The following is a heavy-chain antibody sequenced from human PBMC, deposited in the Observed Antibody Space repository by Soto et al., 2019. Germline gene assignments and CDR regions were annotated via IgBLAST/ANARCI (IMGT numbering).Heavy chain of an antibody. CDR1: GFTFSSYA. Sequence: EVQLLESGGGLVQPGGSLRLSCAASGFTFSSYAMSWVRQAPGKGLEWVSAISGSGGSTYYADSVKGRFTISRDNSKNQLYLQMNSLRAEDTAVYYCAKVGVVYYGSGSPPALDYWGQGTLVTVSS. V-gene: IGHV3-23*01. CDR3: AKVGVVYYGSGSPPALDY. CDR2: ISGSGGST. D-gene: IGHD3-10*01. J-gene: IGHJ4*02.